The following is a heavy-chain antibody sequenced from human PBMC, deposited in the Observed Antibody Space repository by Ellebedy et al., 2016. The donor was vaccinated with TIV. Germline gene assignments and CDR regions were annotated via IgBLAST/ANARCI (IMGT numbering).Heavy chain of an antibody. CDR2: INSDGSST. D-gene: IGHD6-19*01. V-gene: IGHV3-74*01. CDR1: GFTFSSYW. Sequence: GGSLRLXCAASGFTFSSYWMHWVRQAPGKGLVWVSRINSDGSSTSYADSVKGRFTISRDNAKNTLYLQMNSLRAEDTAVYYCARGPRKSGWYWSYMDVWGQGTTVTVSS. CDR3: ARGPRKSGWYWSYMDV. J-gene: IGHJ6*02.